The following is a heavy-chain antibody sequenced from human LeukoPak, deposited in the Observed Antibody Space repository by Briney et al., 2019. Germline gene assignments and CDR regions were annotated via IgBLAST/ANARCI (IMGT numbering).Heavy chain of an antibody. Sequence: PGGSLRLSCAASGFTFSNYAMSWVRQAPGKGLEWVSSISGRGGITYYSDSVKGRFTISRDNSASTLYLQMNSLRAEDTAIYYCAKDEIQEQWPPWWLGSWGQGTLVTVSS. J-gene: IGHJ5*01. D-gene: IGHD6-19*01. CDR1: GFTFSNYA. CDR3: AKDEIQEQWPPWWLGS. V-gene: IGHV3-23*01. CDR2: ISGRGGIT.